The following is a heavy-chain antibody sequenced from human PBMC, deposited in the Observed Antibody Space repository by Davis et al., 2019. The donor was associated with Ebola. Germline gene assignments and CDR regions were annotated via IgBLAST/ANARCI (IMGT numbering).Heavy chain of an antibody. D-gene: IGHD6-19*01. Sequence: AASVKVSCKASGYTFTYRYLHWVRQAPRQALEWMGWITPFNGNTNYAQKFQDRVTITRDRSMSTAYMELSSLRSEDTAMYYCASSIAVAGKEIYYYYGMDVWGQGTTVTVSS. CDR3: ASSIAVAGKEIYYYYGMDV. CDR1: GYTFTYRY. J-gene: IGHJ6*02. CDR2: ITPFNGNT. V-gene: IGHV1-45*03.